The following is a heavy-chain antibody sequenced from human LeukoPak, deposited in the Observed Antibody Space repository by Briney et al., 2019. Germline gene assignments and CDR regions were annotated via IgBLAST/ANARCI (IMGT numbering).Heavy chain of an antibody. CDR3: ANVGLQGAFDI. CDR1: GFTFSSYG. D-gene: IGHD1-26*01. Sequence: GVSLRLSCAASGFTFSSYGKHWVRQAPGKGLEWVAVISYDGSNKYYADSVKGRFTISRDNSKNTLYLQMNSLRAEDTAVYYCANVGLQGAFDIWGQGTMVTVSS. V-gene: IGHV3-30*18. CDR2: ISYDGSNK. J-gene: IGHJ3*02.